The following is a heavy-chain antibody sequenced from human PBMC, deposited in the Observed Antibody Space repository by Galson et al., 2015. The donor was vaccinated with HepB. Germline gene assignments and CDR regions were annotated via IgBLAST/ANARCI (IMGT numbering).Heavy chain of an antibody. J-gene: IGHJ4*02. CDR1: GFLFSSYD. Sequence: SLRLSCAASGFLFSSYDMHWVRQAPGKGLEWVAVISYDGTSEHYADSVKGRFTISRDNSKNTVYVQMNSLRAEDTAVYYCAREPSTYDSWSGHRPPYWGQGTLVTVSS. CDR2: ISYDGTSE. CDR3: AREPSTYDSWSGHRPPY. D-gene: IGHD3-3*01. V-gene: IGHV3-30-3*01.